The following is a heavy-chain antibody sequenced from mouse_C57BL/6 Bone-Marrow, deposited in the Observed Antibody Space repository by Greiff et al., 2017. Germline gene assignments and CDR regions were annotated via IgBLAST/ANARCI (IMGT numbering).Heavy chain of an antibody. CDR3: ARHDDYDAWFAY. Sequence: EVNVVESGGGLVQPGGSLKLSCAASGFTFSDYYMYWVRQTPEKRLEWVAYISNGGGSTYYPDTVKGRFTISRDNAKNTLYLQMSRLKSEDTAMYYCARHDDYDAWFAYWGQGTLVTVSA. D-gene: IGHD2-4*01. CDR1: GFTFSDYY. J-gene: IGHJ3*01. V-gene: IGHV5-12*01. CDR2: ISNGGGST.